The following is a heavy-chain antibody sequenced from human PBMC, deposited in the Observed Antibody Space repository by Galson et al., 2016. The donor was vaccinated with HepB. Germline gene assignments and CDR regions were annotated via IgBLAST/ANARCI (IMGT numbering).Heavy chain of an antibody. V-gene: IGHV1-2*02. D-gene: IGHD2-2*01. CDR2: INPKTGGT. J-gene: IGHJ5*02. Sequence: SVKVSCKASGYTFTGYYIHWVRQAPEQGLEWMGWINPKTGGTNYAQDFQGRVTMTRDTSFNTAYMELSNLRSDDTAVYYCARDLDPDLIMAPPASTWFDPWGQGTLVTVSS. CDR1: GYTFTGYY. CDR3: ARDLDPDLIMAPPASTWFDP.